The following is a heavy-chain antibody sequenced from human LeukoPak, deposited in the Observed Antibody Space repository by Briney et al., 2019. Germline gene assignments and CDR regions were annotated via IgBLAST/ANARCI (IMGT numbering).Heavy chain of an antibody. J-gene: IGHJ4*02. D-gene: IGHD3-10*01. CDR2: INNDGSST. V-gene: IGHV3-74*01. CDR1: GFTFSSYW. Sequence: GGSLRLSCAASGFTFSSYWMHWVRQAPGKGLVWVSRINNDGSSTIYADSVKGRFTVSRDNAKNTLYLQMNSLRAEDTAVYYCARHGWVDYWGQGTLVTVSP. CDR3: ARHGWVDY.